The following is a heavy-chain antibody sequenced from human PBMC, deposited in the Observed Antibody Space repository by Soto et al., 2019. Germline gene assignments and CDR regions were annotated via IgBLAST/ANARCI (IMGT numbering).Heavy chain of an antibody. Sequence: EVQLVESGGGLVQPGGSLRLSCAASGFTFSNFWMSWVRQAPGKGLEWVANIKQDGSEKHYVDSVKGRFTISRDNAKNSLYLQMNSLRAEDTAVYYCARNTYYYDSGTGGYFDYWGQGTLVTVSS. CDR2: IKQDGSEK. CDR1: GFTFSNFW. D-gene: IGHD3-10*01. J-gene: IGHJ4*02. V-gene: IGHV3-7*04. CDR3: ARNTYYYDSGTGGYFDY.